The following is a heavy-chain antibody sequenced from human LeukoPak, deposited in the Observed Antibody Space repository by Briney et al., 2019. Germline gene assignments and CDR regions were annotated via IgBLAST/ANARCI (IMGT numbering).Heavy chain of an antibody. CDR1: GFTFSSYA. D-gene: IGHD3-22*01. CDR2: ISYDGSNK. Sequence: AGGSLRLSCAASGFTFSSYAMHWVRQAPGKGLEWVAVISYDGSNKYYADSVKGRFTISRGNSKNTLYLQMNSLRAEDTAVYYCAREADSSGYFFDYWGQGTLVTVSS. CDR3: AREADSSGYFFDY. J-gene: IGHJ4*02. V-gene: IGHV3-30*01.